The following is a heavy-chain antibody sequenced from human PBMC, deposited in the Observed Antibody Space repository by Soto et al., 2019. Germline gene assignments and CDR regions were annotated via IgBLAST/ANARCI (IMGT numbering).Heavy chain of an antibody. Sequence: NPSETLSLTCTVSGASVTGFYWNWIRQPPGKGLEWIGYVFHSGSSNCNPSLKSRVTISVDTSKSQISLRLTSVTAADTAVYYCARAPGLGVLHMDSWGKGTL. CDR3: ARAPGLGVLHMDS. CDR1: GASVTGFY. J-gene: IGHJ4*02. V-gene: IGHV4-59*02. D-gene: IGHD3-3*01. CDR2: VFHSGSS.